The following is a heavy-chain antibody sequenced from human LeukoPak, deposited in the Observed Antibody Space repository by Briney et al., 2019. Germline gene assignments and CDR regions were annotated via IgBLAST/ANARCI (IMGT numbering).Heavy chain of an antibody. CDR1: GGSISSYY. CDR2: IYYSGST. Sequence: SETLSLTCTVSGGSISSYYWSWIRQPPGKGLEWIGYIYYSGSTNYNPSLKSRVTISVDTSKNQFSLKLSSVTAADTAVYYCARDLAAEVYSSSSGDFQHWGQGTLVTVSS. V-gene: IGHV4-59*12. D-gene: IGHD6-13*01. CDR3: ARDLAAEVYSSSSGDFQH. J-gene: IGHJ1*01.